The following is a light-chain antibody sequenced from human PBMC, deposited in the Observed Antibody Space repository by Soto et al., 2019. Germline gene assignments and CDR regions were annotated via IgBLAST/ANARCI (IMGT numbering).Light chain of an antibody. CDR1: QSVSNY. J-gene: IGKJ1*01. Sequence: DIPMTQSPSSLSASVGDRVTITCRASQSVSNYLKWYQQKPGKAPKLLIYDVSTLDSGVPSRFSGSASGKEFTLTISSLESDDFATYYCQQYHRYSTFGQGTRVDIK. V-gene: IGKV1-5*01. CDR3: QQYHRYST. CDR2: DVS.